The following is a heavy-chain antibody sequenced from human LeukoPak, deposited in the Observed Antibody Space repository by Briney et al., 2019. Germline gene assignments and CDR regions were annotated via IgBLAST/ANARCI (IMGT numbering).Heavy chain of an antibody. Sequence: GGSLRLSCAASGFPFTVYPTHWVRQAPGKGLEWVSVSSSDETYKFYADSVRGRFTISRDNSKNRLYLQMSDLRAEDTAVYYCAREPYSSGWYFSYYFDYWGQGTLVTVSS. CDR1: GFPFTVYP. V-gene: IGHV3-30-3*01. J-gene: IGHJ4*02. CDR2: SSSDETYK. D-gene: IGHD6-19*01. CDR3: AREPYSSGWYFSYYFDY.